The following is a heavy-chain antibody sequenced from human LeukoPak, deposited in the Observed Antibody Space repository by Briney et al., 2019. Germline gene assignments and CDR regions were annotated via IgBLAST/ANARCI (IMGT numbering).Heavy chain of an antibody. J-gene: IGHJ5*02. CDR2: IYHSGST. Sequence: PSETLSLTCTVSGYSISSGYYWGWIRQPPGKGLEWIGSIYHSGSTYYNPSLKSRVTISVDTSKNQFSLKLSSVTAADTAVYYCARDAYYYGSGGWFDPWGQGTLVTVSS. CDR1: GYSISSGYY. D-gene: IGHD3-10*01. CDR3: ARDAYYYGSGGWFDP. V-gene: IGHV4-38-2*02.